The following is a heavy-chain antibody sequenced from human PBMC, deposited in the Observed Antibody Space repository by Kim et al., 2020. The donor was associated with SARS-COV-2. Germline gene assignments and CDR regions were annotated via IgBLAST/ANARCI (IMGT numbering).Heavy chain of an antibody. CDR3: ATVDGSSSSYGMDV. V-gene: IGHV1-24*01. J-gene: IGHJ6*02. D-gene: IGHD2-2*01. Sequence: AQKFQGRVTRTEDTSTDTAYMELSSLRSEDTAVYYCATVDGSSSSYGMDVWGQGTTVTVSS.